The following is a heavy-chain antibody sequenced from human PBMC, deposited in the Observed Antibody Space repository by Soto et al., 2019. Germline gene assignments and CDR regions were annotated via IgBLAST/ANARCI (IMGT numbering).Heavy chain of an antibody. CDR1: GFTFSSYA. CDR2: ISSNGGST. CDR3: VQSLKDFLGSDAYYFDY. J-gene: IGHJ4*02. V-gene: IGHV3-64D*08. Sequence: PGGSLRLSCSASGFTFSSYAMHRVRQAPGKGLEYVSAISSNGGSTYYADSVKGRFTISRDNSKNTLYLQMSSLRAEDTAVYYCVQSLKDFLGSDAYYFDYWGQGTLVTVSS.